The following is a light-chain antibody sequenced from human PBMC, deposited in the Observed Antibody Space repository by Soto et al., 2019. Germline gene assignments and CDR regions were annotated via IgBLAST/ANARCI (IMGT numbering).Light chain of an antibody. Sequence: QSVLTQPPSVSGAPGQRVTVSCTGSSSNIGAGYDVHWYQQFPGTAPKLLIFGDNNRPSGVPDRFSGSKSGTSASLAITGLQAEDEADYYCQSYDSSLSAHVFGTGTKVTVL. CDR2: GDN. CDR1: SSNIGAGYD. CDR3: QSYDSSLSAHV. V-gene: IGLV1-40*01. J-gene: IGLJ1*01.